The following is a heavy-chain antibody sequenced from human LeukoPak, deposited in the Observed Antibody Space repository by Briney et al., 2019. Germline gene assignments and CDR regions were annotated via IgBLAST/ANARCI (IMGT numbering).Heavy chain of an antibody. J-gene: IGHJ5*02. Sequence: GGSLRLSCAASGFTFSSHWMHWVRQAPGKGLVWVSRINSDGSSTSYADSVKGRFTISRDNAKNTLYLQMNSLRAEDTAVYYCARVKLATQTAWFDPWDQGTLVTVSS. V-gene: IGHV3-74*01. D-gene: IGHD6-13*01. CDR3: ARVKLATQTAWFDP. CDR1: GFTFSSHW. CDR2: INSDGSST.